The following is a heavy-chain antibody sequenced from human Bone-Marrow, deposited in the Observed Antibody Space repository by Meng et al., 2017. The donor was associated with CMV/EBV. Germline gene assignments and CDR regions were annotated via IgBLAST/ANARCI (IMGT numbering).Heavy chain of an antibody. Sequence: GESLKISCAASGFTFSSYGMHWVRQAPGKGLEWVAFIRYDGSNKYYVDSVKGRFTISRDNSKNTLYLQMNSLRAEDTAVYYCAKVSQYNVDYWGQGTLVTVSS. CDR2: IRYDGSNK. CDR1: GFTFSSYG. V-gene: IGHV3-30*02. J-gene: IGHJ4*02. D-gene: IGHD1-1*01. CDR3: AKVSQYNVDY.